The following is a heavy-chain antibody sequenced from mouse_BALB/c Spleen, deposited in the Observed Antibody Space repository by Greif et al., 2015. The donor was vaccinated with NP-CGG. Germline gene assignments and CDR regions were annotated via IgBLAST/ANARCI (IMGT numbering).Heavy chain of an antibody. CDR2: ISSGGSYT. CDR3: ARYDYDGGYAMDY. CDR1: GFTFSSYA. V-gene: IGHV5-9-4*01. Sequence: EVKLVESGGGLVKPGGSLKLSCAASGFTFSSYAMSWVRQSPDRRLEWVAEISSGGSYTYYPDTVTGRFTISRDNAKNTLYLEMSGPRSEDTAMYYCARYDYDGGYAMDYWGQGTSVTVSS. J-gene: IGHJ4*01. D-gene: IGHD2-4*01.